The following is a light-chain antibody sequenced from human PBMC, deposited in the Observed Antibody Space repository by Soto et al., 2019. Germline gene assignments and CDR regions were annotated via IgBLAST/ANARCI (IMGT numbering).Light chain of an antibody. Sequence: QSVLTQPASVSGSRGQSITISCTGTSSDVGGYNYVSWYQQHPGKAPKLMIYDVSNRPSGVSNRFSGSKSGNTASLTISGLQAEDEADYYCSSYTSSSTPLIGGGTQLTVL. V-gene: IGLV2-14*01. CDR2: DVS. J-gene: IGLJ2*01. CDR3: SSYTSSSTPL. CDR1: SSDVGGYNY.